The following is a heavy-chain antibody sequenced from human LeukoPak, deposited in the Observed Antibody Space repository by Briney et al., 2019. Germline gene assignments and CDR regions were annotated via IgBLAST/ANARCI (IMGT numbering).Heavy chain of an antibody. Sequence: SETLSLTCTVSGGSVSSGSYYWSWIRQPPGKGLEWIGYIYYSESTNYNPSLKSRVTISVDTSKNQFPLKLSSVTAADTAVYYCARVLRYFDWLQGAFDIWGQGTMVTVSS. CDR1: GGSVSSGSYY. J-gene: IGHJ3*02. CDR3: ARVLRYFDWLQGAFDI. CDR2: IYYSEST. V-gene: IGHV4-61*01. D-gene: IGHD3-9*01.